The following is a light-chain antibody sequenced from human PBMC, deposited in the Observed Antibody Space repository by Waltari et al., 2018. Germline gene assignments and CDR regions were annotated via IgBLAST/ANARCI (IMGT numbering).Light chain of an antibody. CDR2: GAS. CDR3: QHYGSLPPYT. Sequence: EIVLTQSPGTLSLSPGERAPLPCRASQSVGSHYLAWYQQMPGQAPRVLIYGASSRATGIPDRFSGSGSGTEFTLTISRLEPEDFAVYYCQHYGSLPPYTFGQGTKLEIK. V-gene: IGKV3-20*01. J-gene: IGKJ2*01. CDR1: QSVGSHY.